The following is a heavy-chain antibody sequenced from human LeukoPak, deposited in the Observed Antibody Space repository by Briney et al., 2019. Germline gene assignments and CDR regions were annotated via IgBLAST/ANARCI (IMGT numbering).Heavy chain of an antibody. V-gene: IGHV1-18*01. CDR3: ARDWFIEDTAMLYYYGMDV. D-gene: IGHD5-18*01. Sequence: GASVKVSCKASGYTFTSYGISWVRQAPGQGLEWMGWISAYNGNTNYAQKLQGRVTMTTDTSTSTAYMELRSLRSDDTAVYYCARDWFIEDTAMLYYYGMDVWGQGTTVTVSS. CDR2: ISAYNGNT. J-gene: IGHJ6*02. CDR1: GYTFTSYG.